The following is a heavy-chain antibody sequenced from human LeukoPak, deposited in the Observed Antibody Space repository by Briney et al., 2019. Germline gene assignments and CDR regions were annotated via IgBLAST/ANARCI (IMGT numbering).Heavy chain of an antibody. CDR2: IFYRGST. D-gene: IGHD1-26*01. Sequence: SETLSLTCTVSGGSISNDDYYWTWLRQSPGKGLEWIGYIFYRGSTYYNPSLKSRLTISVDTSKNQFSMKLTSVTAADTAIYFCARDQRSSGSNIFDYWGQGTLVTVSS. CDR1: GGSISNDDYY. J-gene: IGHJ4*02. V-gene: IGHV4-30-4*01. CDR3: ARDQRSSGSNIFDY.